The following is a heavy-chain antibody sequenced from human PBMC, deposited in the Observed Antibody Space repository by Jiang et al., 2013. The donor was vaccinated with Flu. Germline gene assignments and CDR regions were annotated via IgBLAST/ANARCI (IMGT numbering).Heavy chain of an antibody. J-gene: IGHJ4*02. D-gene: IGHD3-16*02. CDR1: GYTFTGYY. CDR2: INPNSGGT. CDR3: ARADYVWGSYRYCPDY. V-gene: IGHV1-2*02. Sequence: VKVSCKASGYTFTGYYMHWVRQAPGQGLEWMGWINPNSGGTNYAQKFQGRVTMTRDTSISTAYMELSRLRSDDTAVYYCARADYVWGSYRYCPDYWGQGTLVTVSS.